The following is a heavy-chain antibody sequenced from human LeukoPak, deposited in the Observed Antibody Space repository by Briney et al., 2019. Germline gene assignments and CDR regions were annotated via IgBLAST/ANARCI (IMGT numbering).Heavy chain of an antibody. CDR2: IYSGGST. D-gene: IGHD3-10*01. CDR1: GFTFRSHS. V-gene: IGHV3-53*01. Sequence: GGSLRLSCTASGFTFRSHSMIWVRQAPGKGLEWVSVIYSGGSTYYADSVKGRFTISRDNSKNTLYLQMNSLRAEDTAVYYCARDNGLWFGDWGQGTLVTVSS. CDR3: ARDNGLWFGD. J-gene: IGHJ4*02.